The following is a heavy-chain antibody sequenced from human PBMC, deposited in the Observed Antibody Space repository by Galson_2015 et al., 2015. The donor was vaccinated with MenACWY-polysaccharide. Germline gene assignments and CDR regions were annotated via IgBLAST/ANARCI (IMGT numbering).Heavy chain of an antibody. J-gene: IGHJ4*02. CDR1: GFTFSSYS. CDR3: ARGRSSWPYSFDY. V-gene: IGHV3-21*01. CDR2: ISSSSSYI. D-gene: IGHD6-13*01. Sequence: SLRLSCAASGFTFSSYSMNWVRQAPGKGLEWVSCISSSSSYIYYADSVKGRFTISRDNAKNSLSLQMNSLRAEDTAVYCCARGRSSWPYSFDYWGQGILVTVSS.